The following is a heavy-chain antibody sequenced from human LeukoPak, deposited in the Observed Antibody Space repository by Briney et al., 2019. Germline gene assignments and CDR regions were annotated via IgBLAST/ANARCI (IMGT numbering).Heavy chain of an antibody. Sequence: PSETLSLTCTVSGGSISSYYWSWIRQPPGKGLEWIGYIYYSGSTNYNPSLKSRVTISVDTPKNQFSLKLSSVTAADTAVYYCARGIFGGYSGYYFDYWGQGTLVTVSS. CDR1: GGSISSYY. CDR2: IYYSGST. V-gene: IGHV4-59*01. J-gene: IGHJ4*02. D-gene: IGHD5-12*01. CDR3: ARGIFGGYSGYYFDY.